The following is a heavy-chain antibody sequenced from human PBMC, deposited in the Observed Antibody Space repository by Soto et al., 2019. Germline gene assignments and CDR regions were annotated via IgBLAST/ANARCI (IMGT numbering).Heavy chain of an antibody. J-gene: IGHJ6*02. CDR2: IYYSGST. Sequence: SETLSLTCTVSGGSISSYYWSWIRQPPGKGLEWIGYIYYSGSTNYNPSLKSRVTISVDTSKNQFSLKLSSVTAADTAVYYCAGADFDGLGDYGRDVGGQGTTFTVSS. CDR1: GGSISSYY. V-gene: IGHV4-59*01. CDR3: AGADFDGLGDYGRDV. D-gene: IGHD3-9*01.